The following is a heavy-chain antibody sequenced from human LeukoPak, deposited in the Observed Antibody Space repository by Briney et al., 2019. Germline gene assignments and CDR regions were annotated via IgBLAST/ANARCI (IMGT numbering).Heavy chain of an antibody. J-gene: IGHJ4*02. V-gene: IGHV4-59*01. D-gene: IGHD4-17*01. CDR1: GGSISSYY. CDR3: ARVDYGDYNYFDY. CDR2: IYYSGST. Sequence: ASETLSLTCTVSGGSISSYYWSWIRQPPGKGLEWIWYIYYSGSTNYNPSLKSRVTISVDTSKNQFSLKLSSMTAADTAVYYCARVDYGDYNYFDYWGQGTLVTVSS.